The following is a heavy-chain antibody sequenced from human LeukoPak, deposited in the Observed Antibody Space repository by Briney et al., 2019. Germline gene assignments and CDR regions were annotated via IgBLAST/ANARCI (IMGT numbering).Heavy chain of an antibody. V-gene: IGHV3-7*01. D-gene: IGHD3-9*01. J-gene: IGHJ4*02. CDR1: GFTFSSYW. CDR2: IKQDGSEK. Sequence: GGSLRLSCAASGFTFSSYWMSWVRQAPGKGLEWVANIKQDGSEKYYVDSVKGRFTISRDNAKNSLYLQMNSLRAEDTAVYYCARDERTPNRPLLRYFGYWGQGTLVTVSS. CDR3: ARDERTPNRPLLRYFGY.